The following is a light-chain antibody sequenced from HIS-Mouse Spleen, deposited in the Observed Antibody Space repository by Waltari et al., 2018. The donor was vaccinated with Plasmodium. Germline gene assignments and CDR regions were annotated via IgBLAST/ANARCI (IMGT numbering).Light chain of an antibody. Sequence: SYELTQPPSVSVSPGQTARSTCYGDALTNKYAYWYQQKSGQAPVLVIYEDSKRPSGIPERFSGSSSGTMATLTISGAQVEDEADYYCYSTDSSGNHRVFGGGTKLTVL. CDR1: ALTNKY. J-gene: IGLJ3*02. V-gene: IGLV3-10*01. CDR2: EDS. CDR3: YSTDSSGNHRV.